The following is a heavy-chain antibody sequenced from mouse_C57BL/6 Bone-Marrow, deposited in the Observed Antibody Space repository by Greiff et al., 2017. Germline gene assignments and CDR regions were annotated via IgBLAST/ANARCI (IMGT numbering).Heavy chain of an antibody. CDR3: GVRQLRLWFAY. V-gene: IGHV1-64*01. CDR2: IHPNSGST. D-gene: IGHD3-2*02. CDR1: GYTFTSYW. J-gene: IGHJ3*01. Sequence: QVQLQQPGAELVKPGASVKLSCKASGYTFTSYWMHWVKQRPGQGLEWIGMIHPNSGSTNYNEKFKSKATLTVDKSSSTAYMQLSSLTSEDSAVYYCGVRQLRLWFAYWGQGTLVTVSA.